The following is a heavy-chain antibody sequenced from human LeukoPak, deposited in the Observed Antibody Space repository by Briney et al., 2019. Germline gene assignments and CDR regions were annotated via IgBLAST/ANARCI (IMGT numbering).Heavy chain of an antibody. CDR2: ISYDGSNK. V-gene: IGHV3-30*03. Sequence: GGTLRLSCAASGFTFSSYGMHWVRQAPGKGLEWVAVISYDGSNKYYADSVKGRFTISRDNSKNTLYLQMNSLRAEDTAVYYCARDQAYDFWSGYDRYYYMDVWGKGTTVTVSS. D-gene: IGHD3-3*01. J-gene: IGHJ6*03. CDR3: ARDQAYDFWSGYDRYYYMDV. CDR1: GFTFSSYG.